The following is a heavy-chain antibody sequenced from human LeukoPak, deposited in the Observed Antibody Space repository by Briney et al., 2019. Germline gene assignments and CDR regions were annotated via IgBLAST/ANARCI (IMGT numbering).Heavy chain of an antibody. Sequence: GGSLRLSCAASGFTFSTSSMSRVRQAPGKGLEWVANMKQDGSEKYYVDSVKGRFTISRDNAKNSLYLQMNSLRAEDTAVYYWARVLYDRRVHWGQGTLVTVSS. CDR3: ARVLYDRRVH. J-gene: IGHJ4*02. CDR2: MKQDGSEK. V-gene: IGHV3-7*01. CDR1: GFTFSTSS. D-gene: IGHD3-22*01.